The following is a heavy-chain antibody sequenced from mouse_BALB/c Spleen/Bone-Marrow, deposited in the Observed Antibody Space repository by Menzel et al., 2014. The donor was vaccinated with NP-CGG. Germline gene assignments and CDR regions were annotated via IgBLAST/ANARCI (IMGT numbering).Heavy chain of an antibody. J-gene: IGHJ2*01. CDR3: VLITPVVSDY. D-gene: IGHD1-1*01. CDR1: GYTFTTYW. Sequence: VQLQQSGAELAKPGASVKMSCKASGYTFTTYWMHWVKQRPGQGLEWIGYINPSTGYTEYIQKFKDKATLTADKSSSTAYTQLNSLTSEDSSVYYCVLITPVVSDYWGQGTTLTVSS. V-gene: IGHV1-7*01. CDR2: INPSTGYT.